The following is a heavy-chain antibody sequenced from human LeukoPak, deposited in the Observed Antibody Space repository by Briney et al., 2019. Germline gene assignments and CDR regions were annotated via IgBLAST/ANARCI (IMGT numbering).Heavy chain of an antibody. Sequence: ASVKVSCKASGYTFTRFYVHWVRQAPGQRLEWMGIINPGGGTTNYAQKFQGRVTMTRDMSTRTAYMELRSLRSEDTAVYYCARGGVEGAESEYYYFYMDVWGKGTTVTVSS. J-gene: IGHJ6*03. CDR2: INPGGGTT. V-gene: IGHV1-46*01. CDR1: GYTFTRFY. D-gene: IGHD1-26*01. CDR3: ARGGVEGAESEYYYFYMDV.